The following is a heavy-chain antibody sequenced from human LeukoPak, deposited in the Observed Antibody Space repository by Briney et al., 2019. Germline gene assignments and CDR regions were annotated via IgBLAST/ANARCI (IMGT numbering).Heavy chain of an antibody. CDR3: ARDRVAAAGSFDY. V-gene: IGHV4-61*01. CDR2: IYYSGST. CDR1: GGSVSSCSYY. J-gene: IGHJ4*02. D-gene: IGHD6-13*01. Sequence: SETLSLTCTVSGGSVSSCSYYWSWIRQPPGKGLEWIGYIYYSGSTNYNPSLKSRVTISVDTSKNQFSLKLSSVTAADTAVYYCARDRVAAAGSFDYWGQGTLVTVSS.